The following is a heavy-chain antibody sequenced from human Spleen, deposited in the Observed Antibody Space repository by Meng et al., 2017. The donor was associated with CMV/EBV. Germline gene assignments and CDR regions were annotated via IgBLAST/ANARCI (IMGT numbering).Heavy chain of an antibody. Sequence: SGFTFSSYAMTWVRQAPGKGLEWVSTISNSGGSTYYADSVKGRFTISRDNSKNTLYLQMNSLRAEDTAEFYCAKARCGSTNCHAYDYWGQGTLVTVSS. J-gene: IGHJ4*02. D-gene: IGHD2-2*01. CDR1: GFTFSSYA. CDR3: AKARCGSTNCHAYDY. V-gene: IGHV3-23*01. CDR2: ISNSGGST.